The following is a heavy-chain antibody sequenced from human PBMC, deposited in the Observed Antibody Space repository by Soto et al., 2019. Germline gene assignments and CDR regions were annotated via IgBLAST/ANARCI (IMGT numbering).Heavy chain of an antibody. CDR2: IYHSGST. J-gene: IGHJ6*02. D-gene: IGHD3-22*01. CDR1: GGSISSSNW. V-gene: IGHV4-4*02. Sequence: PSETLSLTGAVSGGSISSSNWWSWVRQPPGKGLEWIGEIYHSGSTNYNPSLKSRVTISVDKSKNQFSLKLSSVTAADTAVYYCARDYYDSSGRYYYGMDVWGQGTTVTVSS. CDR3: ARDYYDSSGRYYYGMDV.